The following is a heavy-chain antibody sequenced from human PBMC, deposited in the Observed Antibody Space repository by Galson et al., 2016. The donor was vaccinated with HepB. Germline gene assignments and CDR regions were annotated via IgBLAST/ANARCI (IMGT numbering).Heavy chain of an antibody. CDR1: GFTFSSHA. Sequence: SLRLSCAASGFTFSSHAMHWVRQAPGKGLEWVAVISYEGSHVYSADPVKGRFTLSRDNSNNTLYLQMNSLRPEDTAVYYCAKDQAPFRFGDYHFDSWGQGTLVIVSS. V-gene: IGHV3-30*18. CDR3: AKDQAPFRFGDYHFDS. J-gene: IGHJ4*02. D-gene: IGHD3-10*01. CDR2: ISYEGSHV.